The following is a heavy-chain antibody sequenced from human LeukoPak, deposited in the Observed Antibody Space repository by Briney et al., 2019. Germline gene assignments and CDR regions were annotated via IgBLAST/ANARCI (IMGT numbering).Heavy chain of an antibody. V-gene: IGHV3-48*03. D-gene: IGHD6-19*01. CDR2: ISSGSTI. Sequence: GGSLRLSCAASGFTFSSYETNWVRQAPGKGLEWVSYISSGSTIYDADSVKGRFTISRDNTKNSLYLQMNSLRAEDTAVYYCARESIAVAGAPFDYWGQGTLVTVSS. J-gene: IGHJ4*02. CDR3: ARESIAVAGAPFDY. CDR1: GFTFSSYE.